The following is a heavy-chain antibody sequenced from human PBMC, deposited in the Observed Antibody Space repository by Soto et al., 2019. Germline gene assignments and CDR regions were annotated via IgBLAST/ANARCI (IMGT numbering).Heavy chain of an antibody. CDR1: GFTFSNHV. Sequence: EEQLVESGGGLVQPGGSLRLSCAASGFTFSNHVMNWVRQAPGRGLEWVSSINRDFNTYDAYSVKGRFTISRDNAKDSLYLQVNSLRADDTAVYYCVHGDYYVGQGTLVTVSS. D-gene: IGHD4-17*01. J-gene: IGHJ4*02. V-gene: IGHV3-48*01. CDR2: INRDFNT. CDR3: VHGDYY.